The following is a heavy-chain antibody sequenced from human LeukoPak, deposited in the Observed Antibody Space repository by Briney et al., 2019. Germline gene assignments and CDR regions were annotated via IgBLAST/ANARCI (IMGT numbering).Heavy chain of an antibody. CDR3: ARDPSRSGYYYGAFDI. Sequence: SETLSLTCTVSGGSVIPHHWTWIRQHPGKGLEWIGYIYYSGSTYYNPSLKSRVTISVDTSKNQFSLKLSSVTAADTAVYYCARDPSRSGYYYGAFDIWGQGTMVTVSS. CDR2: IYYSGST. J-gene: IGHJ3*02. CDR1: GGSVIPHH. V-gene: IGHV4-31*03. D-gene: IGHD3-22*01.